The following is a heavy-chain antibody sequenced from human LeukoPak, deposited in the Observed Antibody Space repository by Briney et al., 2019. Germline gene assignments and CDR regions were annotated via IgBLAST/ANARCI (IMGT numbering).Heavy chain of an antibody. CDR3: ARHGGIAAAEVYFDY. CDR2: FYYSGST. CDR1: GVSISSSSYY. Sequence: SETLSLTCTASGVSISSSSYYWGWIRQTTGKGLEGIGSFYYSGSTYYNPSLQSRATISVDTSKNQFSLKLSSVTAADTAVYYCARHGGIAAAEVYFDYWGQGTLVTVSS. V-gene: IGHV4-39*01. J-gene: IGHJ4*02. D-gene: IGHD6-13*01.